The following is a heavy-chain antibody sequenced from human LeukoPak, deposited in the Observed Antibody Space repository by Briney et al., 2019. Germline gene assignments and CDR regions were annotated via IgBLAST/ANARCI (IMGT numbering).Heavy chain of an antibody. CDR1: GFTCSSYA. CDR2: ISGSGGST. CDR3: AKDSGYYDSSGYMIDAFDI. D-gene: IGHD3-22*01. Sequence: PGGSPRLSCAASGFTCSSYAMSWVRQAPGKGLEWVSAISGSGGSTYYADSVKGRFTISRDNSKNTLYLQMNSLRAEDTAVYYCAKDSGYYDSSGYMIDAFDIWGQGTMVTVSS. J-gene: IGHJ3*02. V-gene: IGHV3-23*01.